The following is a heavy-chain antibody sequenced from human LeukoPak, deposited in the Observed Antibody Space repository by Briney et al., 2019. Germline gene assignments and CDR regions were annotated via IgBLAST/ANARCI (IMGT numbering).Heavy chain of an antibody. V-gene: IGHV1-24*01. CDR3: ARDLLQYFDWLTMAGY. D-gene: IGHD3-9*01. J-gene: IGHJ4*02. CDR2: FDPEDGET. CDR1: GYTLNKLS. Sequence: ASVKVSCKVSGYTLNKLSMHWVRQAPGKGLEWMGGFDPEDGETIYAQKFQGRVTMTTDTSTTTAYVELRSLRSDDTAVYYCARDLLQYFDWLTMAGYWGQGTLVSVSS.